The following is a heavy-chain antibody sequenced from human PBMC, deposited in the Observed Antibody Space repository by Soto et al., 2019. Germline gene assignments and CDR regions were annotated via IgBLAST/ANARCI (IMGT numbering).Heavy chain of an antibody. CDR2: ISGYNVNA. V-gene: IGHV1-18*04. J-gene: IGHJ2*01. CDR1: GYTFTSYG. Sequence: QVQLVQSGAEVKKPGASVKVSCKASGYTFTSYGITWVRQAPGQGLEWMGWISGYNVNANYAQKLQGRVTMSTDTSTNTAYMGLSGLRSDDTAVYYCAIVGNGDDYWYFDLWGRGTLVTVSS. CDR3: AIVGNGDDYWYFDL. D-gene: IGHD3-10*01.